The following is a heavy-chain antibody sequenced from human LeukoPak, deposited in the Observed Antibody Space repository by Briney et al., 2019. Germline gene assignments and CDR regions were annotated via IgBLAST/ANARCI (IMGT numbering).Heavy chain of an antibody. CDR3: VREAGYCASVCLKSNWFDP. CDR1: VFPFSYHA. CDR2: ISNGNT. J-gene: IGHJ5*02. Sequence: GGALRLSCAASVFPFSYHAMSWVRQPPGKGLEWVSAISNGNTYYADSVRGRFTISRDDSKNMVYLQMNSLRVEDTARYYCVREAGYCASVCLKSNWFDPWGQGTLVTVS. D-gene: IGHD2-21*02. V-gene: IGHV3-23*01.